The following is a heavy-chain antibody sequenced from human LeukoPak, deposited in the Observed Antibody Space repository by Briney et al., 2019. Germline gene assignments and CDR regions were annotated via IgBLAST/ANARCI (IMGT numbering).Heavy chain of an antibody. CDR3: AITYYDFWSGYFGAFDI. J-gene: IGHJ3*02. D-gene: IGHD3-3*01. CDR2: IYYSGST. V-gene: IGHV4-39*01. CDR1: GGSISSSSYY. Sequence: SETLSLTCTVSGGSISSSSYYWGWIRQPPGKGLEGIGSIYYSGSTYYNPSLKSRVTISVDTSKNQFSLKLSSVTAADTAVYYCAITYYDFWSGYFGAFDIWGQGTMVTVSS.